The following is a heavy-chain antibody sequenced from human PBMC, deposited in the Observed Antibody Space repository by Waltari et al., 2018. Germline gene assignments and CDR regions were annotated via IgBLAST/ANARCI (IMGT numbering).Heavy chain of an antibody. V-gene: IGHV1-3*01. D-gene: IGHD1-1*01. Sequence: QVQLVQSGAEVKKPGASVKVSCKASGYTFTGYAMHWVRQAPGHRLEWMGWINSNRGNIEGSQKFGGIVTITRDTSLSTAYMEMGSLRYEDTAIYYCVRGYHGGAWIVDYWGQGTPVTVSS. J-gene: IGHJ4*02. CDR1: GYTFTGYA. CDR2: INSNRGNI. CDR3: VRGYHGGAWIVDY.